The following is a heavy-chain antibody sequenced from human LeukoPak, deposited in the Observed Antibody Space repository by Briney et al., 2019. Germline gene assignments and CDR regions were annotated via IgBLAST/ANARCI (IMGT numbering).Heavy chain of an antibody. D-gene: IGHD6-19*01. CDR3: ARGRGWTYDS. CDR2: ISSSGGST. Sequence: GGSLRLSCAASGFTFSSYAMSWVRQAPGKGLEWVSVISSSGGSTYYADSVKGRFTISSDTARNSLYLQMNSLRAEDTAVYYCARGRGWTYDSWGRGTLVTVSS. CDR1: GFTFSSYA. V-gene: IGHV3-23*01. J-gene: IGHJ4*02.